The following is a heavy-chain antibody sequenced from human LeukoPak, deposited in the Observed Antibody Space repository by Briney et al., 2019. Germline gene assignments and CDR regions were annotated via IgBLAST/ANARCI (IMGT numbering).Heavy chain of an antibody. CDR1: GYTFTSYA. CDR2: INAGKGNT. CDR3: ARDLNVLLYFDWLFPADGMDV. D-gene: IGHD3-9*01. J-gene: IGHJ6*04. V-gene: IGHV1-3*01. Sequence: GASVKVSCKASGYTFTSYAMHWVRQAPGQRLEWMGWINAGKGNTKYSQKFQGRVTITRDTSASTAYMELSSLRSEDTAVYYCARDLNVLLYFDWLFPADGMDVWGKGTTVTVSS.